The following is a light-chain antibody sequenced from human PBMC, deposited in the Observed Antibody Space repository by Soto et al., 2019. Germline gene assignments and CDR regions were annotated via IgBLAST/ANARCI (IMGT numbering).Light chain of an antibody. CDR1: SSDVGGYNY. Sequence: QSVLTQPASVSGSPGQSITISCTGTSSDVGGYNYVSWYQQHPGKAPKLMIYDVSNRPSGVSNRFSGSKSGNTASLTISGLQADDEADYYCSSYTSSSTLLYVFGTRTKVTVL. CDR3: SSYTSSSTLLYV. J-gene: IGLJ1*01. CDR2: DVS. V-gene: IGLV2-14*01.